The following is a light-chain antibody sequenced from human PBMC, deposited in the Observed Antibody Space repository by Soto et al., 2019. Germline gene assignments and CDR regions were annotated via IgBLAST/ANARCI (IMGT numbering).Light chain of an antibody. V-gene: IGLV2-14*01. CDR3: SSFTSSTTYV. Sequence: SVLTQSASVSGSPGQSITSSCTGTSSDVGNYNYVSWYQQHPGEVPKLIIFNVNNRPSGVSNRFSGSKSGNTASLTISGLQAEDEADYYCSSFTSSTTYVFGTGTKVTVL. CDR1: SSDVGNYNY. J-gene: IGLJ1*01. CDR2: NVN.